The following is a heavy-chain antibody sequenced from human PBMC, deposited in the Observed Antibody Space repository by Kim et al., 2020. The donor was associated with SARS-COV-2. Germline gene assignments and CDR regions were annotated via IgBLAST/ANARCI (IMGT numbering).Heavy chain of an antibody. V-gene: IGHV3-30-3*01. J-gene: IGHJ6*02. CDR1: GFTFSSWA. Sequence: GGSLRLSCAASGFTFSSWARHWVRQAPGKGLEWVAVISYDGSNKNYADSVKGRFTISRDNSKNTLYLQMNSLRAGDTALYYCARDPGSRLRGLTYSYYGRDVWGHGTPVPVSS. CDR2: ISYDGSNK. CDR3: ARDPGSRLRGLTYSYYGRDV. D-gene: IGHD3-10*01.